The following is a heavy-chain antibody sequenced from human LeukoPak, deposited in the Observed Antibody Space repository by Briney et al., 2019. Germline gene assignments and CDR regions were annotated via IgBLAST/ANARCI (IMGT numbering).Heavy chain of an antibody. V-gene: IGHV4-59*01. CDR2: IYYSGST. CDR1: GGSISSYY. D-gene: IGHD3-22*01. Sequence: SETLSLTCTVSGGSISSYYWSWIRQPPGEGLEWIGYIYYSGSTNYNPSLKSRVTISVDTSKNQFSLKLSSVTAADTAVYYCARGNDYDSSGYYIGYWGQGTLVTVSS. CDR3: ARGNDYDSSGYYIGY. J-gene: IGHJ4*02.